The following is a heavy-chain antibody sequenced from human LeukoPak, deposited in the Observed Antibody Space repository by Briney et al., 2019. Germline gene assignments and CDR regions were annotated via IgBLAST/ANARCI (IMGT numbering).Heavy chain of an antibody. CDR1: GFTFSSYG. CDR2: IWYDGSNK. D-gene: IGHD3-22*01. CDR3: AKEELYDRNGYGAFDV. J-gene: IGHJ3*01. V-gene: IGHV3-33*06. Sequence: PGGSLRLSCAASGFTFSSYGMHWVRQAPGKGLEWVAVIWYDGSNKYYADSVKGRFTISRDNSKNTLHVQMNSLRAEDTAVYYCAKEELYDRNGYGAFDVWGHGTMVTVSS.